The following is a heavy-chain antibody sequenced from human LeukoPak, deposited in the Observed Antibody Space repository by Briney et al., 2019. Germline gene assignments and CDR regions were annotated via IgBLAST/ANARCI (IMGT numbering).Heavy chain of an antibody. V-gene: IGHV4-59*01. D-gene: IGHD3-10*01. Sequence: SETLSLTCTVSGGSISNYYWGWIRQPAGQGLEWIGYIYYSGATNYNSSLKSRVTISVDTSKNQFSLKLRSVTAADTAVYYCARRFSGSGSPITYWGQGTLVTVSS. CDR3: ARRFSGSGSPITY. CDR1: GGSISNYY. J-gene: IGHJ4*02. CDR2: IYYSGAT.